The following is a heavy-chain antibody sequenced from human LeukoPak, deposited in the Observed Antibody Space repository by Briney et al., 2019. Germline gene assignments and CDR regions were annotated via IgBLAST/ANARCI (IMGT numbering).Heavy chain of an antibody. J-gene: IGHJ4*02. V-gene: IGHV3-21*04. Sequence: GGSLRLSCAASGFPFSSYSMNWVRLAPGKGLEWVSFISSSSSNIYYADSVKGRFTISRDNSKNTLYLQMNSLRAEDTAVCYCAKSGNSYGDGYWGQGTLVTVSS. D-gene: IGHD5-18*01. CDR3: AKSGNSYGDGY. CDR2: ISSSSSNI. CDR1: GFPFSSYS.